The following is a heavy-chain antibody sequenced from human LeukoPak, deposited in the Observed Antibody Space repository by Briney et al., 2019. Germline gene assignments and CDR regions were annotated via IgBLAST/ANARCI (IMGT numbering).Heavy chain of an antibody. CDR1: GGSISSGGYY. V-gene: IGHV4-61*08. CDR3: ARVLGPITIFGVVINNWFDP. D-gene: IGHD3-3*01. CDR2: IYYSGST. Sequence: PSETLSLTCSVSGGSISSGGYYWNWIRQHPGKGLEWIGYIYYSGSTNYNPSLKSRVTISVDTSKNQFSLKLSSVTAADTAVYYCARVLGPITIFGVVINNWFDPWGQGTLVTVSS. J-gene: IGHJ5*02.